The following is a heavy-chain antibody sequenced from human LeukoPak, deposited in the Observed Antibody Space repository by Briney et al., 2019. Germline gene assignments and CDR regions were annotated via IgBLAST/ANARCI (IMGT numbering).Heavy chain of an antibody. V-gene: IGHV3-30-3*01. Sequence: PGGSLRLSCAVSGFTFSTYAMHWVRQAPGKGLEWVAVISYDGSNKYYADSVRGRFSISRDNSKHTLYLQMNSLRAEDTAVYYCARGGGFSYGLAYWGQGILVTVSS. CDR2: ISYDGSNK. D-gene: IGHD5-18*01. J-gene: IGHJ4*02. CDR1: GFTFSTYA. CDR3: ARGGGFSYGLAY.